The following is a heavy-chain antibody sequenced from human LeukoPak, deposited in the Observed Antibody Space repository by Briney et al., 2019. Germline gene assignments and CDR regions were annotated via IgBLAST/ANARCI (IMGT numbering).Heavy chain of an antibody. J-gene: IGHJ4*02. CDR2: ISTSSSYI. CDR1: GFTFSSYS. D-gene: IGHD3-10*01. CDR3: AREDYYGSGSHDFDY. Sequence: GGSLRLSCAASGFTFSSYSMNWVRQAPGKGLEWVSCISTSSSYIYYADSVKGRFTISRDNAKNSLYLQMNSLRAEDTAVYYCAREDYYGSGSHDFDYWGQGTLVTVSS. V-gene: IGHV3-21*01.